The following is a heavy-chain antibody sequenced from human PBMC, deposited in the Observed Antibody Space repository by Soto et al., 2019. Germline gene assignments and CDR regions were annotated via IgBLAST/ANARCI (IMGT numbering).Heavy chain of an antibody. CDR3: ARIYYDSSGYYRGGACWFDP. Sequence: QLQLQESGPGLVKPSETLSLTCTVSGGSISSSSYYWGWIRQPPGKGLEWIGSIYYSGSTYYNPSLKSRVTISVDTSKNQFSLKLSSVTAADTAVYYCARIYYDSSGYYRGGACWFDPWGQGTLVTVSS. J-gene: IGHJ5*02. D-gene: IGHD3-22*01. V-gene: IGHV4-39*01. CDR1: GGSISSSSYY. CDR2: IYYSGST.